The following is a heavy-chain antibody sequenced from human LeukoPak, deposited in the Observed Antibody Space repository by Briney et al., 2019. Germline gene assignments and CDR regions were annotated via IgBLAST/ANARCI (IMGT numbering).Heavy chain of an antibody. Sequence: GASVTVSCKTSGYSFTDYYMHWARQAPGQGLEWMGWINPNSGGTSTAQKFQGRITMTRDTSITTVYMEVSWLTSDDTAIYYCARADRLDGSPYLIGPWGQGTLVTVSS. J-gene: IGHJ5*02. V-gene: IGHV1-2*02. CDR3: ARADRLDGSPYLIGP. CDR2: INPNSGGT. D-gene: IGHD1-26*01. CDR1: GYSFTDYY.